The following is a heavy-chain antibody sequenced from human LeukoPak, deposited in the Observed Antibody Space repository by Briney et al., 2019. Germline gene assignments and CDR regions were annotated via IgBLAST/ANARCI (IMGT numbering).Heavy chain of an antibody. V-gene: IGHV4-30-4*01. CDR2: IYYSGST. CDR1: GGSISSGDYY. J-gene: IGHJ4*02. CDR3: ARAWDSSGYPVDY. D-gene: IGHD3-22*01. Sequence: PSETLSLTCTVSGGSISSGDYYWSWIRQPPGKGLEWIGYIYYSGSTYYNPSLKSRVTISVDTSKNQFSLKLSSVTAADTAVYYCARAWDSSGYPVDYWGQGTLVTVSS.